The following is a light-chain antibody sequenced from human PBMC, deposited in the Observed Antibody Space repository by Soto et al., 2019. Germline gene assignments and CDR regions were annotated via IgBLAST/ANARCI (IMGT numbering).Light chain of an antibody. Sequence: EIVMTQSPATLSVSPGERATLSCRASQSVNIHLAWYQQKPGQAPRLLIYGASARATGIPAKFSGSGSGTDFTLTISSLQPEDFATYYCQQANTFPLTFGGGTKVDIK. CDR3: QQANTFPLT. J-gene: IGKJ4*01. V-gene: IGKV3D-15*01. CDR1: QSVNIH. CDR2: GAS.